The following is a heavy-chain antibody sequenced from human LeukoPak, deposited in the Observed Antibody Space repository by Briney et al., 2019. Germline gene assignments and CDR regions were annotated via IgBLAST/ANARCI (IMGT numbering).Heavy chain of an antibody. V-gene: IGHV3-48*01. CDR2: IGSDNTTI. D-gene: IGHD3-22*01. CDR3: AKAGSGYYYTIDY. Sequence: QPGGSLRLSCAASGFTSRRYTLNWVRQAPGKGLEWISYIGSDNTTIDYADSVKGRFTISRDNAKNSLYLHMSSLRAEDTAVYYCAKAGSGYYYTIDYWGQGTLVTVSS. CDR1: GFTSRRYT. J-gene: IGHJ4*02.